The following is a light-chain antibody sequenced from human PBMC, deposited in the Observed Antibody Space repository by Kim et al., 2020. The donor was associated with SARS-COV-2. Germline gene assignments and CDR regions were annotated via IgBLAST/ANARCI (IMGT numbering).Light chain of an antibody. CDR3: HQYTSYSS. Sequence: DIQMTQSPSTLSASVGDRVPITCRASQSISSWLAWYQQKPGKAPKLLIYKESSLESGVPSRFSGSGSGTEFTLTISSLQPDDFATYYCHQYTSYSSFGQGTKVYIK. V-gene: IGKV1-5*03. CDR2: KES. J-gene: IGKJ1*01. CDR1: QSISSW.